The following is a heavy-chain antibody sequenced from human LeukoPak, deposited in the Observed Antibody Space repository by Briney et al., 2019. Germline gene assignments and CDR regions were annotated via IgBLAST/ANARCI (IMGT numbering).Heavy chain of an antibody. CDR1: GFSFRAAW. CDR2: IISKADGGTT. Sequence: GGSLRLSCEGSGFSFRAAWMSWVRQAPGKGLEWVGRIISKADGGTTDYAAPVKDRFSISRDDSKNTLYLQMNSLETEDTAVYYCSLIGIGLGDLQGFHHWGQGTLVTVSS. CDR3: SLIGIGLGDLQGFHH. D-gene: IGHD3-10*01. J-gene: IGHJ4*02. V-gene: IGHV3-15*01.